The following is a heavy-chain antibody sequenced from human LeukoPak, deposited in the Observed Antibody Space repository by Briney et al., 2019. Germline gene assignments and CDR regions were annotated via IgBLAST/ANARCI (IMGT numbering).Heavy chain of an antibody. Sequence: PGGSLRLSCATSGFTFTRFGLHWVLQAPGKGLEWVAFIQYDGSGRYADSVKGRFTISRDNSKNTVYLQMNSLRVEDMAVFYCARGLNYGLDVWGQGTTVTVSS. CDR1: GFTFTRFG. CDR2: IQYDGSG. CDR3: ARGLNYGLDV. J-gene: IGHJ6*02. V-gene: IGHV3-30*02.